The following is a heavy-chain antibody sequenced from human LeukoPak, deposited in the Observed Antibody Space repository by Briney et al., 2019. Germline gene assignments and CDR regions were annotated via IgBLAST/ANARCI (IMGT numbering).Heavy chain of an antibody. CDR3: ARRRWLHYYFDY. CDR2: INHRGST. CDR1: GGSFSRYY. V-gene: IGHV4-34*01. Sequence: SETLSLTCAVNGGSFSRYYWSWIRQPPGKGLEWIGEINHRGSTNYNPSLKSRVTTSVDTSKNQFSLKLSSVTAADTAVYYCARRRWLHYYFDYWGQGTLVTVSS. J-gene: IGHJ4*02. D-gene: IGHD5-24*01.